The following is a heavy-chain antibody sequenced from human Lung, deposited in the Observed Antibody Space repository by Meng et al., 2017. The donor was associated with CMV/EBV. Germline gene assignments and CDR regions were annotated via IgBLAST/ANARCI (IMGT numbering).Heavy chain of an antibody. J-gene: IGHJ6*02. CDR1: GFSFSSCA. V-gene: IGHV3-23*03. CDR3: AKVYTSTNWGYYYGMDV. D-gene: IGHD2-2*01. CDR2: IYSGGSDT. Sequence: GGSLRLXCAASGFSFSSCAMNWVRQAPGRGLEWVSLIYSGGSDTYYVDSVKGRFTISRDDSKNTLYLQMHSLAADDTAIYYCAKVYTSTNWGYYYGMDVWGQGTTVTVSS.